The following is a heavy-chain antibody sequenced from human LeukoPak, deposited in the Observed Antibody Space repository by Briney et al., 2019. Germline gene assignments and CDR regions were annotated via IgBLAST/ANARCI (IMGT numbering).Heavy chain of an antibody. CDR2: ISSSSNYI. CDR1: GFTFSSYG. D-gene: IGHD3-3*01. CDR3: ARGRLGVVTPY. Sequence: GGSLRLSCAASGFTFSSYGMIWVRQAPGKGLEWVSSISSSSNYIYYADSVKGRFTISRDNAKNSLYLQMNSLRAEDTAVYYCARGRLGVVTPYWGQGTLVTVSS. J-gene: IGHJ4*02. V-gene: IGHV3-21*01.